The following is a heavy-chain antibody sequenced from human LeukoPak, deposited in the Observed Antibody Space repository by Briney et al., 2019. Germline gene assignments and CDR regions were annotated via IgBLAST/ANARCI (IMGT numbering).Heavy chain of an antibody. Sequence: GGSLRLSCAASGFTFSSYSMNWVRQAPGKGLEWVSSISSSSYIYYADSVMGRFTISRDNAKSSLYLQMNSLRAEDTAVYYCARPYCSGGSCYTYYYYMDVWGKGTTVTVSS. CDR1: GFTFSSYS. V-gene: IGHV3-21*01. J-gene: IGHJ6*03. CDR2: ISSSSYI. D-gene: IGHD2-15*01. CDR3: ARPYCSGGSCYTYYYYMDV.